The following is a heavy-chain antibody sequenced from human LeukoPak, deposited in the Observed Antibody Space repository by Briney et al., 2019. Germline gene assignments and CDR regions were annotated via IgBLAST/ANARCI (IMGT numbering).Heavy chain of an antibody. J-gene: IGHJ6*02. D-gene: IGHD1-26*01. CDR3: ARDLKWELLRLWYYYGMDV. CDR1: GFTFSSYE. V-gene: IGHV3-48*03. Sequence: GGSLRLSCAASGFTFSSYEMNWVRQAPGKGLEWVSYISSSGSTIYYADSVKGRFTISRDNAKNSLYLRMNSLRAEDTAVYYCARDLKWELLRLWYYYGMDVWGQGTTVTVSS. CDR2: ISSSGSTI.